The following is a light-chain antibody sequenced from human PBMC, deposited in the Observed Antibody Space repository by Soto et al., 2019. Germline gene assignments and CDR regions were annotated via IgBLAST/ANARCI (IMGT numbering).Light chain of an antibody. J-gene: IGKJ1*01. CDR1: QSINAN. CDR2: GAS. Sequence: EIVMTQSAATQSVSPGASATLSCSVSQSINANLVWYQQKPGQAPRLLIYGASTRATGNPARFSGSESGTDFTLTISSLHPEDFAVYYCQQSNNWLWTFGQGPKVEIK. CDR3: QQSNNWLWT. V-gene: IGKV3-15*01.